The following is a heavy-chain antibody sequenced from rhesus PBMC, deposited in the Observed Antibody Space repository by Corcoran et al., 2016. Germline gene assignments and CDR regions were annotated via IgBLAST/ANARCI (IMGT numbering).Heavy chain of an antibody. V-gene: IGHV4-173*01. CDR3: ANGGPDKDRFDV. J-gene: IGHJ5-1*01. CDR2: ISGGGGSS. CDR1: GGSISPSW. Sequence: QLQQQESGPGLVRPSETLSLTCAVAGGSISPSWWSWIRQPPGKGLEWIGRISGGGGSSSYSPSLRSRATISTDTSRNHISLRLIFVTAADTALYFCANGGPDKDRFDVWGPGVLVTVSS. D-gene: IGHD3-34*01.